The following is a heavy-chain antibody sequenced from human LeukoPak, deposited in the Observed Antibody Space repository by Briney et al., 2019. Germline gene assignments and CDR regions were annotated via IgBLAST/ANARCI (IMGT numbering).Heavy chain of an antibody. J-gene: IGHJ4*02. CDR1: GYTFSSCA. CDR3: AIHPSDSSGYFSY. CDR2: IDTKTGNP. Sequence: ASLKVSCKASGYTFSSCAINWVRQAPGQALEYMGWIDTKTGNPTYAQGFTGRFVFSLDTSVSTAYLQISSLKAEDTAVYYCAIHPSDSSGYFSYWGQGALVTVSS. D-gene: IGHD3-22*01. V-gene: IGHV7-4-1*02.